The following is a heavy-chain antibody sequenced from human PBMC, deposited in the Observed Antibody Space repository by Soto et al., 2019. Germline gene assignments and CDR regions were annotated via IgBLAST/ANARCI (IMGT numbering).Heavy chain of an antibody. CDR2: ISWNSGSI. D-gene: IGHD2-15*01. V-gene: IGHV3-9*01. CDR3: AKDRYCSGGSCRFDAFDI. Sequence: ESGGGLVQPGRSLRLSCAASGFTFDDYAMHWVRQAPGKGLEWVSGISWNSGSIGYADSVKGRFTISRDNAKNSLYLQMNSLRAEDTALYYCAKDRYCSGGSCRFDAFDIWGQGTMVTVSS. CDR1: GFTFDDYA. J-gene: IGHJ3*02.